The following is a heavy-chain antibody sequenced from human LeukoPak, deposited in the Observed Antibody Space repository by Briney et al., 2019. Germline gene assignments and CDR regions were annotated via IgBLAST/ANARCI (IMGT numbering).Heavy chain of an antibody. Sequence: GGSLRLSCAASGFTFSSYGMHWVRQAPGKGLEWVAVIWYDGSNKYYADSVKGRFTISRDNSKNTLYLQMNSLRAEDTAVYYSARHGNCSSNSCVYYYYGMDVWGQGTTVTVSS. V-gene: IGHV3-33*01. J-gene: IGHJ6*02. CDR1: GFTFSSYG. CDR2: IWYDGSNK. D-gene: IGHD2-2*01. CDR3: ARHGNCSSNSCVYYYYGMDV.